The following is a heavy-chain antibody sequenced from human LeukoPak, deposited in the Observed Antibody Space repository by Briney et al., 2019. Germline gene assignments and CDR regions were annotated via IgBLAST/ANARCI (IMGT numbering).Heavy chain of an antibody. CDR2: IYHSGTTCSGST. J-gene: IGHJ4*02. Sequence: SETLSLTCAVYGGSFSGYYWSWIRQPPGKGLEWIGSIYHSGTTCSGSTYYNPSLKSRVTISLDTSKNQFSLKVGSMTAADTAVYYCARAGGYGLIDYWGQGTMVTVSS. V-gene: IGHV4-34*01. D-gene: IGHD5-18*01. CDR3: ARAGGYGLIDY. CDR1: GGSFSGYY.